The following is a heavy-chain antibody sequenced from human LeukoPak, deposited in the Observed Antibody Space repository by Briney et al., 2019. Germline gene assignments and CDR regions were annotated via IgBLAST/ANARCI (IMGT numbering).Heavy chain of an antibody. Sequence: PGGSLRLSCAASGFTFSSYWMHWVRQAPGKGLVWVSRINTDGSSTSYADSVKGRFTISRDNAKNTLYLQMNSLRAEDTAVYYCARDLSYSSGWYGNTNWFDPWGQGTLVTVSS. CDR2: INTDGSST. J-gene: IGHJ5*02. V-gene: IGHV3-74*01. CDR1: GFTFSSYW. CDR3: ARDLSYSSGWYGNTNWFDP. D-gene: IGHD6-19*01.